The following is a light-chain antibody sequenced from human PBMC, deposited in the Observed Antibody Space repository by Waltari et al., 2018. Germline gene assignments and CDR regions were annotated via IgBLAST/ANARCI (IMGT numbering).Light chain of an antibody. CDR2: DDS. J-gene: IGLJ2*01. Sequence: SDVRTQPPSVSVAPGQTAKITCGGRNIGSKSVHWYQQRPGKAPQLLVFDDSARPSGIPDRFAGSHSGDTATLTISRVEAGDEADYYCQVWDSSSDWEFGEGTKLTV. V-gene: IGLV3-21*02. CDR1: NIGSKS. CDR3: QVWDSSSDWE.